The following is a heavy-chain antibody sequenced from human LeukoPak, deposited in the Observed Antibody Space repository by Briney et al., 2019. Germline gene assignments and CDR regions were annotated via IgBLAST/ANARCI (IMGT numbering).Heavy chain of an antibody. CDR3: ARLDYGDYTPPSDWFDP. CDR2: INHSGST. D-gene: IGHD4-17*01. Sequence: SETLSLTCAVYGGSFSGYYWSWIRQPPVKGLEWIGEINHSGSTNYNPSLKSRVTISVDTSKNQFSLKLSSVTAADTAVYYCARLDYGDYTPPSDWFDPWGQGTLVTVSS. V-gene: IGHV4-34*01. CDR1: GGSFSGYY. J-gene: IGHJ5*02.